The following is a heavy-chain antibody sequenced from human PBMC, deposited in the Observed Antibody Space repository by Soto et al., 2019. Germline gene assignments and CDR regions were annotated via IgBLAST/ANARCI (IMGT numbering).Heavy chain of an antibody. CDR3: ATLRDGWYFDL. CDR1: GYTFTSYG. CDR2: ISAYNGNT. J-gene: IGHJ2*01. V-gene: IGHV1-18*01. Sequence: QVQLVQSGAEVKKPGASVKVSCKASGYTFTSYGISWVRQAPGQGLEWMGWISAYNGNTNYAQKLQGRVTMTTDTSTRTAYMELRSLSSDDTAVYYCATLRDGWYFDLWGRGTLVTVSS.